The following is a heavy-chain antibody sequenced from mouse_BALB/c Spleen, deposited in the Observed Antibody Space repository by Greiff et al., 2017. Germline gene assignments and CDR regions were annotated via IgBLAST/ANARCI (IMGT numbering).Heavy chain of an antibody. CDR3: ASYYDYDTPFAY. V-gene: IGHV3-6*02. D-gene: IGHD2-4*01. CDR1: GYSITSGYY. Sequence: ESGPGLVKPSQSLSLTCSVTGYSITSGYYWNWIRQFPGNKLEWMGYISYDGSNNYNPSLKNRISITRDTSKNQFFLKLNSVTTEDTATYYCASYYDYDTPFAYWGQGTLVTVSA. CDR2: ISYDGSN. J-gene: IGHJ3*01.